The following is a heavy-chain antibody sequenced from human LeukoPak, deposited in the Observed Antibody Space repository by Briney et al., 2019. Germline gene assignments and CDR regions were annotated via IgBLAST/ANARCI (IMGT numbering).Heavy chain of an antibody. CDR3: VVVLVPAAVWQFDV. V-gene: IGHV3-33*01. D-gene: IGHD2-2*01. J-gene: IGHJ2*01. CDR2: IWPNGNKK. Sequence: GGSLRLSCVASGYPFSQHGIHWVRQAPGRGLEWVAVIWPNGNKKEYADSVRGRFIVSKDNSENTLSLQMNSLRAEDTAVYYCVVVLVPAAVWQFDVWGRGTLVTVSS. CDR1: GYPFSQHG.